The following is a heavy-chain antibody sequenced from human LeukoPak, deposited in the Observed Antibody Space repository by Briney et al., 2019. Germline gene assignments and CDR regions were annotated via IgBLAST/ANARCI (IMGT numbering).Heavy chain of an antibody. CDR1: GGTFSSYA. Sequence: SVKASCKASGGTFSSYAISWVRQAPGQGLEWMGRIIPIFGIANYAQKFQGRVTITVDKSTSTAYMELSSLRSEDTAVYYCARDLAKDYYDSSGYPPDYWGQGTLVTVSS. CDR3: ARDLAKDYYDSSGYPPDY. J-gene: IGHJ4*02. CDR2: IIPIFGIA. V-gene: IGHV1-69*04. D-gene: IGHD3-22*01.